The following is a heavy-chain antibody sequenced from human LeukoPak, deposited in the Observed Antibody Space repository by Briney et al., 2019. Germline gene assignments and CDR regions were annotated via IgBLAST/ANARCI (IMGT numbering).Heavy chain of an antibody. V-gene: IGHV3-20*04. Sequence: GGSLRLSCTASGFTFDDHGMSWVRQVPGKGLEWVAGINWDGGSTGYADSVKGRFTISRDNAKNSLYLQMNSLRVEDTAVYYCAKDRVGYSAPFDYWGQGTLVTVSS. CDR1: GFTFDDHG. J-gene: IGHJ4*02. D-gene: IGHD3-22*01. CDR2: INWDGGST. CDR3: AKDRVGYSAPFDY.